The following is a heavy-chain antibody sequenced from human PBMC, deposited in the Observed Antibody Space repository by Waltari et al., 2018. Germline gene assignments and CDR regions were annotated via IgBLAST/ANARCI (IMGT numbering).Heavy chain of an antibody. J-gene: IGHJ6*02. Sequence: QVQLQESGPGLVKPSATLSLTCTVSGGSISRYYWSWIRQPPGKGLEWIGYIYYSGSTNYNPSLKSRVTISVDTSKNQFSLKLSSVTAADTAVYYCARVIAAAGRGYYYYGMDVWGQGTTVTVSS. CDR1: GGSISRYY. CDR2: IYYSGST. CDR3: ARVIAAAGRGYYYYGMDV. V-gene: IGHV4-59*01. D-gene: IGHD6-13*01.